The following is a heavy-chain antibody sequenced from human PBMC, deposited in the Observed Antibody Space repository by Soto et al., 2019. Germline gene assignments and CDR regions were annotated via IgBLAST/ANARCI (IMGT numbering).Heavy chain of an antibody. D-gene: IGHD6-6*01. Sequence: GGSLRLSCAASGFTFSSYGMHWVRQAPGKGLEWVAVISYDGSNKYYADSVKGRFTISRDNSKNTLYLQMNSLRAEDTAVYYCAKDGRSSPPTESDYWGQGTLVTVSS. CDR1: GFTFSSYG. CDR3: AKDGRSSPPTESDY. CDR2: ISYDGSNK. J-gene: IGHJ4*02. V-gene: IGHV3-30*18.